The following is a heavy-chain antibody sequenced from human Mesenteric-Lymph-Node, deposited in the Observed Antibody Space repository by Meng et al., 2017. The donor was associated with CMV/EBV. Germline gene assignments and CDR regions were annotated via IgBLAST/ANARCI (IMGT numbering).Heavy chain of an antibody. CDR1: GYTFTGYY. J-gene: IGHJ6*02. Sequence: ASVNVSCKTSGYTFTGYYIQWVRRAPGQGLEWMGWINADSGGANYAQQFQGRVIITRDTSISTAYMELSRLRSDDTAVYYCARGGVRGFSGYDSQFYYYGMDVWGRGTTVTVSS. CDR2: INADSGGA. CDR3: ARGGVRGFSGYDSQFYYYGMDV. D-gene: IGHD5-12*01. V-gene: IGHV1-2*02.